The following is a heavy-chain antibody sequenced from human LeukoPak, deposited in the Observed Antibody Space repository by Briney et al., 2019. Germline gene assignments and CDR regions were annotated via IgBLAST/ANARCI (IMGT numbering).Heavy chain of an antibody. D-gene: IGHD4-17*01. CDR1: GGSISSSSYY. CDR2: IYYSGST. J-gene: IGHJ4*02. Sequence: SETLSLTCTVSGGSISSSSYYWGWIRQPPGKGLEWIGSIYYSGSTYYNPSLKSRVTISVDTSKNQFSLNLSSVTAADTAVYYCARDQGNYGDSNFDYWGQGTLVTVSS. V-gene: IGHV4-39*07. CDR3: ARDQGNYGDSNFDY.